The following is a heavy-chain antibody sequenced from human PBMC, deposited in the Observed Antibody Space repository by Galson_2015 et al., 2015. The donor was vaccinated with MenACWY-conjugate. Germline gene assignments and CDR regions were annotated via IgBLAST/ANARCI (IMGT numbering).Heavy chain of an antibody. D-gene: IGHD1-26*01. CDR1: GFSFSDYG. CDR3: AKDVSGSTEGADS. J-gene: IGHJ5*01. Sequence: SLRLSCAASGFSFSDYGMHWVRQAPGKGLEWMAFIRYAGSNKYYADSVKGRFTISRDNSKNTLYLQVKSLRPDDTAVYYCAKDVSGSTEGADSWGHGTLVTVSP. V-gene: IGHV3-30*02. CDR2: IRYAGSNK.